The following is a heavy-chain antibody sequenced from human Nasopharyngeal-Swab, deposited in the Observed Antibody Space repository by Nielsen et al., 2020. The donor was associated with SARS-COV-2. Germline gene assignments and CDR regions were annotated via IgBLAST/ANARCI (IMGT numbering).Heavy chain of an antibody. D-gene: IGHD4-17*01. V-gene: IGHV1-46*01. J-gene: IGHJ6*02. CDR3: ARDLTATVTSNYYYGMDV. CDR2: INHGGGST. CDR1: GYTFTSYY. Sequence: ASEKVSCKASGYTFTSYYLHWVRQATGQGLEWMGIINHGGGSTSYAQKFQGRVTMTRDTSTSTVYMELSRLRSEDTAVYYCARDLTATVTSNYYYGMDVWGQGTTVTVSS.